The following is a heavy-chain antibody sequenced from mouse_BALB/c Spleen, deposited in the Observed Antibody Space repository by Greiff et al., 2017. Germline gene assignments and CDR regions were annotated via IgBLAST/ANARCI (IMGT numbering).Heavy chain of an antibody. CDR1: GFTFTDYY. Sequence: EVKLMESGGGLVQPGGSLRLSCATSGFTFTDYYMSWVRQPPGKALEWLGFIRNKANGYTTEYSASVKGRFTISRDNSQSILYLQMNTLRAEDSATYYCARDIGLRQGAWFAYWGQGTLVTVSA. J-gene: IGHJ3*01. CDR3: ARDIGLRQGAWFAY. CDR2: IRNKANGYTT. V-gene: IGHV7-3*02. D-gene: IGHD2-4*01.